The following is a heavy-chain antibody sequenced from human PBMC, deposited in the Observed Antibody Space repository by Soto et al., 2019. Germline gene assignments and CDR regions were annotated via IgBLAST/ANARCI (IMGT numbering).Heavy chain of an antibody. CDR2: ISWNSGSI. D-gene: IGHD6-13*01. CDR3: AKDYSSSSWSRYYYYGMDV. V-gene: IGHV3-9*01. Sequence: GGSLRLSCAASGFTFSSYSMNWVRQAPGKGLEWVSGISWNSGSIGYADSVKGRFTISRDNAKNSLYLQMNSLRAEDTALYYCAKDYSSSSWSRYYYYGMDVWGQGTTVTVSS. CDR1: GFTFSSYS. J-gene: IGHJ6*02.